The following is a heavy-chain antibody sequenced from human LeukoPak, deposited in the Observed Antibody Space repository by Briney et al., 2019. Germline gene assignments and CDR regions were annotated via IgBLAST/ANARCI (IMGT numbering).Heavy chain of an antibody. CDR1: GGTFSIYA. CDR2: IIPIFGTA. D-gene: IGHD2-15*01. V-gene: IGHV1-69*13. CDR3: AVVNRGIRSGWFDP. J-gene: IGHJ5*02. Sequence: VASVKVSCEASGGTFSIYAISWVRQAPGQGLEWMGGIIPIFGTANYAQKFQGRVTITADESTSTAYMELSSLRSEDTAVYYCAVVNRGIRSGWFDPWGQGTLVTVSS.